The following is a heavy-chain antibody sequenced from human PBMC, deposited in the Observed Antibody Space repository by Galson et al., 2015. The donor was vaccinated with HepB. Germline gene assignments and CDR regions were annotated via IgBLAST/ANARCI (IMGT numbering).Heavy chain of an antibody. Sequence: QSGAEVKKPGESLKISCKVSGDSVTSYWIAWVRQMPGKGLEWMGIIYPGDSDTRYSPSFQGQVSISADKSISTAYLQWSSLKASDTAIYYCARRRGNSHADYWGQGTLVTVSP. CDR3: ARRRGNSHADY. J-gene: IGHJ4*02. CDR2: IYPGDSDT. D-gene: IGHD4-23*01. CDR1: GDSVTSYW. V-gene: IGHV5-51*01.